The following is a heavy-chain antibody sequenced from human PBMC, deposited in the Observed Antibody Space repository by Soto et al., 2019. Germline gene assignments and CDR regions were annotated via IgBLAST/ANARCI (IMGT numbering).Heavy chain of an antibody. CDR1: GFNFSSYE. D-gene: IGHD2-15*01. Sequence: GGPLRLSYTASGFNFSSYEMNWVRQAPGKGLEWVSYISGSSQTIFYADSVRGRFTISRDNANNSTYLQMVSLRDEDTAVYYCARTLSWRRGPFDSWGQGTLVTVSS. CDR2: ISGSSQTI. J-gene: IGHJ4*02. CDR3: ARTLSWRRGPFDS. V-gene: IGHV3-48*02.